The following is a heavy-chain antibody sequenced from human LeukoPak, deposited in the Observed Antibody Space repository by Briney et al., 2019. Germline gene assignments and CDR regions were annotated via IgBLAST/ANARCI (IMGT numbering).Heavy chain of an antibody. V-gene: IGHV3-23*01. CDR1: GFTFSTSA. CDR2: ISASGTYT. J-gene: IGHJ4*02. CDR3: AKEDHFDY. Sequence: GGSLRLSCAASGFTFSTSAMNWVRQAPGKGLQWVSSISASGTYTAYADSVKGRFTTSRDISKNTLYLQMNSLRAEDTAVYYCAKEDHFDYWGQGTLVTVSS.